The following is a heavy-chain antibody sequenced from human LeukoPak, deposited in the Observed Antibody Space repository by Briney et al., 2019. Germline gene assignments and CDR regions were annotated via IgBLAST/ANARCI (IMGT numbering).Heavy chain of an antibody. V-gene: IGHV4-59*12. D-gene: IGHD3-16*01. CDR1: GGSISSYY. CDR3: AREGGEGPFDY. Sequence: PSETLSLTCTVSGGSISSYYWSWIRQPPGKGLEWIGYIYYSGSAYYNPSLKSRVTISVDTSKNQFSLKLSSVTAADTAVYYCAREGGEGPFDYWGQGTLVTVSS. J-gene: IGHJ4*02. CDR2: IYYSGSA.